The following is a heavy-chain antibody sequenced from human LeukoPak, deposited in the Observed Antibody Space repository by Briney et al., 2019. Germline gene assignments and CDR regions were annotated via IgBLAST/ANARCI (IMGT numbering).Heavy chain of an antibody. CDR3: ARGPLYCSGGSCYPAGFDY. J-gene: IGHJ4*02. CDR2: IWYDGSDK. CDR1: GFTFGSYG. V-gene: IGHV3-33*01. Sequence: GGSLRLSCAASGFTFGSYGVHWVRQAPGKGLEWVSIIWYDGSDKYYADSVKGRFTISRDNSKNTLYLQMNSLRAEDTAVYYCARGPLYCSGGSCYPAGFDYWGQGTLVTVSS. D-gene: IGHD2-15*01.